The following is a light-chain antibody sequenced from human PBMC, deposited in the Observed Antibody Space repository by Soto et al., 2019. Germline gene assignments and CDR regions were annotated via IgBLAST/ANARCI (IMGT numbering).Light chain of an antibody. V-gene: IGLV2-14*02. CDR1: SSDVGSYNL. Sequence: QSVLTQPASVSGSPGQSITISCTGTSSDVGSYNLVSWYQQHPGKAPKLMIYDVRNRPSGISNRFSGSKSGNTASLTISGLQAEDEADYYCSSYTTSSTLDVFGTGTKVTVL. CDR2: DVR. CDR3: SSYTTSSTLDV. J-gene: IGLJ1*01.